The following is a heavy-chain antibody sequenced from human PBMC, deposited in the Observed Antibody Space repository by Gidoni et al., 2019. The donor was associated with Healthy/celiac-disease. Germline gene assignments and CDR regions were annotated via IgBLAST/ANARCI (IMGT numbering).Heavy chain of an antibody. V-gene: IGHV3-30*18. D-gene: IGHD4-17*01. J-gene: IGHJ4*02. CDR1: GFTFSSYG. CDR2: ISYDGSNK. CDR3: AKELYQYGDRADRSYFDY. Sequence: QVQLVESGGGVVQPGRSLRLSCAASGFTFSSYGMHWVRQAPGKGLEWVAVISYDGSNKYYADSVKGRFTISRDNSKNTLYLQMNSLRAEDTAVYYCAKELYQYGDRADRSYFDYWGQGTLVTVSS.